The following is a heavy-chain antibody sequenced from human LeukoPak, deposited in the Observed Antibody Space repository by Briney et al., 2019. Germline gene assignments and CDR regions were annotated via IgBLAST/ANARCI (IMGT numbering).Heavy chain of an antibody. CDR1: GFTFSDYY. CDR3: ARDSHSSGWFDAFDI. Sequence: GGSLRLSCAASGFTFSDYYMSWIRQAPGKGLEWVSYISSSGSTIYYADSVKGRFTISRDNAKNSLYLQMNSLRAEDTAVYYCARDSHSSGWFDAFDIWGQGTMVTVSS. D-gene: IGHD6-19*01. V-gene: IGHV3-11*04. J-gene: IGHJ3*02. CDR2: ISSSGSTI.